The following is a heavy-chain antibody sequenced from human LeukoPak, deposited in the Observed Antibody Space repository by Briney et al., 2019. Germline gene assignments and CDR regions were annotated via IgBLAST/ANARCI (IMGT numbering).Heavy chain of an antibody. CDR3: ARAPHCTSGVCLWFDP. J-gene: IGHJ5*02. V-gene: IGHV4-59*01. CDR2: IYYSGST. CDR1: GGSISSYY. Sequence: KSSETLSLTCTVSGGSISSYYWSWIRQPPGKGLEWIGYIYYSGSTNYNPSLKSRVTISVDTSKNQFSLKLSSVTAADTAVYYCARAPHCTSGVCLWFDPWGQGTLVTVSS. D-gene: IGHD2-8*01.